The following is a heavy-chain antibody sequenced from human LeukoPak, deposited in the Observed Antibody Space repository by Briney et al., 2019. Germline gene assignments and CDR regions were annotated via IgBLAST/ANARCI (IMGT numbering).Heavy chain of an antibody. CDR3: AKDEKPIYGTPFDY. CDR1: GFTFGNYA. D-gene: IGHD3-10*01. CDR2: ISGSGGST. J-gene: IGHJ4*02. V-gene: IGHV3-23*01. Sequence: GGSLRLSCAASGFTFGNYAMSWVRQAPGKGLEWVSAISGSGGSTYYADSVKGRFTISRDNSKNTLYLQMNSLRAEDTAVYYCAKDEKPIYGTPFDYWGQGTLVTVSS.